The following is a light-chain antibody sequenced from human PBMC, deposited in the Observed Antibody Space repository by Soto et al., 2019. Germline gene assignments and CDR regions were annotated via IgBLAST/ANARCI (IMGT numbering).Light chain of an antibody. CDR1: QSIRSY. CDR3: QQTDSTPRT. Sequence: DIQMTQSPSSLSASVGDRVTITCRASQSIRSYLNWYQQKPGKAPKLLIYAASSLQSGVPSRFSGSGSGTDFTLPISRRQPEEFATYYCQQTDSTPRTFGQGTKVEIK. CDR2: AAS. V-gene: IGKV1-39*01. J-gene: IGKJ1*01.